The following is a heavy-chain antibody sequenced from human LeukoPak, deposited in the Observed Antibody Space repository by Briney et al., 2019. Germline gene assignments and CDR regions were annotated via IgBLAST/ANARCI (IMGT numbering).Heavy chain of an antibody. CDR3: ARGGSFLGNYVY. CDR2: IYYSGST. J-gene: IGHJ4*02. Sequence: SETMSLSCTFSGGSINCGGCYLSWIPQHPGKGLEWIGSIYYSGSTFYNPSLKSRVAISLDKTKNQLPLSLRSVTAADTAVYYCARGGSFLGNYVYWGQGTLVTVSS. D-gene: IGHD3-16*01. V-gene: IGHV4-31*03. CDR1: GGSINCGGCY.